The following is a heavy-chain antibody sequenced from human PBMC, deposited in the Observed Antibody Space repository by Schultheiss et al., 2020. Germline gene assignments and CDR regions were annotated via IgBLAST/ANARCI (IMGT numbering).Heavy chain of an antibody. J-gene: IGHJ5*02. Sequence: ASVKVSCKASGYTFTSYYMHWVRQAPGQGLEWMGIINPSGGSTSYAQKFQGRVTMTRDTSTSTVYMELSSLRSEDTAVYYCARDGLAARRTPRDFDPWGQGTLVTVYS. V-gene: IGHV1-46*01. CDR1: GYTFTSYY. CDR3: ARDGLAARRTPRDFDP. CDR2: INPSGGST. D-gene: IGHD6-6*01.